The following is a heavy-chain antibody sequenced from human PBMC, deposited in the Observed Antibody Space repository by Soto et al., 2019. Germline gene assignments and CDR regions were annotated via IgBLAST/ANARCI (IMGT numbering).Heavy chain of an antibody. Sequence: SETLSLTCTVSGGSVSSGSYYWSWIRQPPGKGLEWIGYIYYSGSTNYNPSLKSRVTISVDTSKNQFSLKLSSVTAADTAVYYCAREGGVYDSSGPFQHWGQGTLVAVSS. CDR3: AREGGVYDSSGPFQH. CDR2: IYYSGST. V-gene: IGHV4-61*01. CDR1: GGSVSSGSYY. J-gene: IGHJ1*01. D-gene: IGHD3-22*01.